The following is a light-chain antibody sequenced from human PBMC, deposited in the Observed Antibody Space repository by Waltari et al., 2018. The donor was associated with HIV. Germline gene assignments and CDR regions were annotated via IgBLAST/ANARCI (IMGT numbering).Light chain of an antibody. Sequence: QSVLTQPPSASGTPGQRVTISCSGTSSNIGSPTVDWYQQLPGAAPKLLIYSTNQRPSGVPDRVSGSKSGTSASLAISGLQSEDEADYFCATWDDSLNGHVFGGGTKLTV. CDR1: SSNIGSPT. V-gene: IGLV1-44*01. CDR2: STN. J-gene: IGLJ3*02. CDR3: ATWDDSLNGHV.